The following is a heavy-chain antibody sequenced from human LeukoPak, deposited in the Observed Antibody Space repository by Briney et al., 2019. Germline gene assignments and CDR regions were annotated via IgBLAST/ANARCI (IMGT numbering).Heavy chain of an antibody. D-gene: IGHD3-10*01. CDR1: GFTFSSYA. V-gene: IGHV3-23*01. CDR2: ISGSGGST. J-gene: IGHJ4*02. CDR3: AKDLGLMVRGEFDY. Sequence: QSGGSLRLSCAASGFTFSSYAMSWVRQAPGKGLEWVSAISGSGGSTYYADSVKGRFTISRDNSKNTLYLQMNSLRAEDTAVYYCAKDLGLMVRGEFDYWGQGTLVTVSS.